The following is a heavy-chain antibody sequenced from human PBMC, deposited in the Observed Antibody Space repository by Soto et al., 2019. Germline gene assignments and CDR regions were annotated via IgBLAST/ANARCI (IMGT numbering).Heavy chain of an antibody. CDR2: IKHDGSEK. J-gene: IGHJ4*02. CDR1: GFTFTGYW. V-gene: IGHV3-7*01. CDR3: ARDSVRGYYDSSGYSTALDY. Sequence: PVGSLRLSCAASGFTFTGYWMSWVRQAPGKGLEWVANIKHDGSEKYYVDSVKGRFTISRDNAKNSLYLQVNSLRAEDTAVYYCARDSVRGYYDSSGYSTALDYWGQGTLVTVSS. D-gene: IGHD3-22*01.